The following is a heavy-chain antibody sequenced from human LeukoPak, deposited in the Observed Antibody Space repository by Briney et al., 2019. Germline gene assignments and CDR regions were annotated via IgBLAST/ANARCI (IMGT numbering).Heavy chain of an antibody. CDR2: IKQDGSEK. V-gene: IGHV3-7*01. J-gene: IGHJ5*02. CDR3: ARDQGYITGTTVWFDP. D-gene: IGHD1-7*01. Sequence: GGSLRLSCAASGFTFSSYWMSWVRQAPGKGLEWVANIKQDGSEKYYVDSVKGRFTISRDNAKNSLYLQMNSLRAEDTAVYYCARDQGYITGTTVWFDPWGQGTLVTVSS. CDR1: GFTFSSYW.